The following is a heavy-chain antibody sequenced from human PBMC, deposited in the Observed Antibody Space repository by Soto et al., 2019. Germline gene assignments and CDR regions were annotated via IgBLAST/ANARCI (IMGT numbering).Heavy chain of an antibody. CDR2: ITHLETT. CDR3: ARGGGFDSFDY. J-gene: IGHJ4*02. CDR1: AASITYGAYS. D-gene: IGHD3-10*01. Sequence: QLQLHMSGSGLVKPSQTLSLTCTVSAASITYGAYSWSWIRQTPGKGLEWIGYITHLETTFYNPHFESRLTLSIDRTKNQFALNLKSMSAADRAVYFCARGGGFDSFDYWGQGILVTVSS. V-gene: IGHV4-30-2*01.